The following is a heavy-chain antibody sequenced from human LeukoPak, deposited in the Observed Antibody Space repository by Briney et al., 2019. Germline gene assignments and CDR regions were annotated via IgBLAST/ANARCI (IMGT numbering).Heavy chain of an antibody. CDR3: AKGGYYYDSSGSLRA. V-gene: IGHV3-23*01. Sequence: GGPLRLSCAASGFTFSSYAMSWVRQAPGKGLEWVSAISGSGGSTYYADSVKGRFTISRDNSKNTLYLQMNSLRAEDTAVYYCAKGGYYYDSSGSLRAWGQGTLVTVSS. J-gene: IGHJ5*02. CDR2: ISGSGGST. CDR1: GFTFSSYA. D-gene: IGHD3-22*01.